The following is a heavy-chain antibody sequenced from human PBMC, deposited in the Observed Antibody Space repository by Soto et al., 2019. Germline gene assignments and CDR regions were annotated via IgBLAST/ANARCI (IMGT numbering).Heavy chain of an antibody. CDR2: IYYSGST. CDR3: VRTLTSGRQDS. CDR1: GGSISGHY. D-gene: IGHD3-10*01. J-gene: IGHJ5*01. Sequence: SETLSLTCPVSGGSISGHYWSWIRQSPGKGLEWIAYIYYSGSTNYNPSLKSRVTISVDTSKNQFSLKLSSVTAADTAVYYCVRTLTSGRQDSWGQGTLVTVSS. V-gene: IGHV4-59*11.